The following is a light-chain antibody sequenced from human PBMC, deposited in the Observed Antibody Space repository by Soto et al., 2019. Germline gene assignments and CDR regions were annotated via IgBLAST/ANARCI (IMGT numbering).Light chain of an antibody. Sequence: EIVMTQSPATLSVSPGERATLSCRASQSVSSNLAWYQQKPGQAPRLLIYGASTRATGFPARFSGSGSGTEFTLTISSLQSEDIAVYYCQQYNNWPPSYTFGQGTKLEIK. CDR3: QQYNNWPPSYT. CDR1: QSVSSN. J-gene: IGKJ2*01. CDR2: GAS. V-gene: IGKV3-15*01.